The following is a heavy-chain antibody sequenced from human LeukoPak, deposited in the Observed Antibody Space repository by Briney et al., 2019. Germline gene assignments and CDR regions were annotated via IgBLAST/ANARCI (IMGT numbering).Heavy chain of an antibody. CDR2: MNPNSGNT. CDR3: AREGIIAAADY. V-gene: IGHV1-8*03. J-gene: IGHJ4*02. CDR1: GYTFTSYD. D-gene: IGHD6-13*01. Sequence: ASVKVSCKASGYTFTSYDINWVRQATGQGLEWMGWMNPNSGNTGCAQKFQGRVTITRNTSISTAYMELSSLRSEDTAVYYCAREGIIAAADYWGQGTLVTVSS.